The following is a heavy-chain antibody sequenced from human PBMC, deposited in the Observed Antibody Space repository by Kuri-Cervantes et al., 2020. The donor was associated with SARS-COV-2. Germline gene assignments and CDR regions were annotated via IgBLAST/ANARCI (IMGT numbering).Heavy chain of an antibody. J-gene: IGHJ4*02. Sequence: GESLKISCKGSGYSFTDYWIGWVRQKPGKGLEWMGIFYPDDSDIGYSPSFQGQVTISADKSIKTAYLQWSSLTTSETAIYYCARARGSDPYFDYWGQGTLVTGYS. V-gene: IGHV5-51*01. CDR2: FYPDDSDI. CDR1: GYSFTDYW. CDR3: ARARGSDPYFDY. D-gene: IGHD6-25*01.